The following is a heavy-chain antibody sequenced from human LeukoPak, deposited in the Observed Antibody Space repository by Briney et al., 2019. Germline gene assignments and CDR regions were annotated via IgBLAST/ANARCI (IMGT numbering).Heavy chain of an antibody. D-gene: IGHD4-17*01. V-gene: IGHV4-39*01. Sequence: PSETLSLTCTVSGGSISSSSYYWGWIRQPPGKGLEWIGSIYYSGSTYYNPSLKSRVTISVDTSKNQFSLKLSSVTAADTAVYYCARLRPWTTVTSPVYYFDYWGQGTPVTVSS. CDR2: IYYSGST. CDR1: GGSISSSSYY. J-gene: IGHJ4*02. CDR3: ARLRPWTTVTSPVYYFDY.